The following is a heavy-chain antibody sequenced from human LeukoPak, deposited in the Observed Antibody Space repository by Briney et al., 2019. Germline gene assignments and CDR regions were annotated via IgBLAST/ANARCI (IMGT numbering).Heavy chain of an antibody. V-gene: IGHV3-48*03. J-gene: IGHJ4*02. D-gene: IGHD5-12*01. CDR1: GLAFTEYE. Sequence: GGSLRLSCVASGLAFTEYEMNWVRQAPGKGLEWLSYINNRGDHTHYIDSVRGRFIISRDNAQKSLFLQMNSLRVEDTAVYYCARAPKWSYTGYVGRWGQGTLVTVSS. CDR3: ARAPKWSYTGYVGR. CDR2: INNRGDHT.